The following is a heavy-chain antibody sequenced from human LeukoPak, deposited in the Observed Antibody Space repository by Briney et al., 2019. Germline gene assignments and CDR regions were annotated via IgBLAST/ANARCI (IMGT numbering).Heavy chain of an antibody. J-gene: IGHJ5*02. V-gene: IGHV4-4*07. CDR2: IYTSGST. D-gene: IGHD4-17*01. CDR1: GDFPNTTNFF. CDR3: TRDTGTTGEVKFDP. Sequence: SETLSLTCTISGDFPNTTNFFWSWIRQPAGKGLEWIGRIYTSGSTTYNPSLKSRVTMSVDTSKSQFSLNLMSVTAADTAVYYCTRDTGTTGEVKFDPWGQGTLVTVSS.